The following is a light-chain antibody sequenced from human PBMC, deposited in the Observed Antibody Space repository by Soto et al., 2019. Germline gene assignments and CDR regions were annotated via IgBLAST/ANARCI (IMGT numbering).Light chain of an antibody. CDR2: DAS. J-gene: IGKJ1*01. V-gene: IGKV1-5*01. CDR1: QSISSY. CDR3: QQYNSYSRT. Sequence: DIQMAQSPSSLSSSVRDRVTITCRASQSISSYLNWYQQKPGKAPKLLIYDASSLESGVPSRFSGSGSGTEFTLTISSLQPDDFATYYCQQYNSYSRTFGQGTKVDIK.